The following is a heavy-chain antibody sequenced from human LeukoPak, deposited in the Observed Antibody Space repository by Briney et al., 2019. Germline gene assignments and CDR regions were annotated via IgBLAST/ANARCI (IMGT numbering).Heavy chain of an antibody. CDR2: IWYDGSNK. CDR3: AKDQAYYYDSSGYRPDY. D-gene: IGHD3-22*01. V-gene: IGHV3-30*02. J-gene: IGHJ4*02. Sequence: PGGSLRLSCAASGFTFSSYGMHWVRQAPGKGLEWVAVIWYDGSNKYYADSVKGRFTISRDNSKNTLYLQMNSLRAEDTAVYYCAKDQAYYYDSSGYRPDYWGQGTLVTVSS. CDR1: GFTFSSYG.